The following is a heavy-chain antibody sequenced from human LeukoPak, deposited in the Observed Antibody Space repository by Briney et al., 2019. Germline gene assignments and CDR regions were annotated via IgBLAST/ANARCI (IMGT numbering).Heavy chain of an antibody. CDR2: ISPDTGGT. V-gene: IGHV1-2*02. J-gene: IGHJ1*01. CDR1: RGTFSKYA. Sequence: ASVKVSCKASRGTFSKYAISWVRQAPGQGLEWMGWISPDTGGTSYTQRFQGRVTMTRDTSISTAYMELRRLTSDDTAVYYCARGGEVCSSTSCYRGHEHWGQGTLVTVSS. D-gene: IGHD2-2*01. CDR3: ARGGEVCSSTSCYRGHEH.